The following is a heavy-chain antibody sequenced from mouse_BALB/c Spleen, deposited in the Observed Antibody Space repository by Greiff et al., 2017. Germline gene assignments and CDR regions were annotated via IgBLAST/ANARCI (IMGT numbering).Heavy chain of an antibody. CDR2: ISSGGSYT. CDR1: GFTFSSYT. CDR3: TKASSFAY. J-gene: IGHJ3*01. Sequence: EVKVVESGGGLVKPGGSLKLSCAASGFTFSSYTMSWVRQTPEKRLEWVATISSGGSYTYYPDSVKGRFTISRDNAKNTLYLQMSSLKSEDTAMYYCTKASSFAYWGQGTLVTVSA. V-gene: IGHV5-6-4*01.